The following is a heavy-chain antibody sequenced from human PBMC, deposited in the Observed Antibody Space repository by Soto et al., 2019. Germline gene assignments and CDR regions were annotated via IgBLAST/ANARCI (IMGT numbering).Heavy chain of an antibody. CDR2: IYHSGST. CDR3: ASLGVTVFSRFDY. CDR1: GGSISSSNW. J-gene: IGHJ4*02. D-gene: IGHD2-21*02. Sequence: TETLSLTCAVSGGSISSSNWWSWVRQPPGKGLEWIGEIYHSGSTNYNPSLKSRVTISVDKSKNQFSLKLSSVTAADTAVYYCASLGVTVFSRFDYWGQGTLVTVSS. V-gene: IGHV4-4*02.